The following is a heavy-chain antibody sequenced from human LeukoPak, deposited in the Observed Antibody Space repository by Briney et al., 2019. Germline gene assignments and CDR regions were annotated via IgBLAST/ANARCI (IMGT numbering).Heavy chain of an antibody. CDR3: ARGTDYGDYAGY. Sequence: ASVKVSCKASGYTFTSYAMHWVRQAPGQRLEWLGWINAGNGNTKYSQKFQDRVTITRDTSASTAYMELSSLGSEDTAVYYCARGTDYGDYAGYWGQGTLVTVSS. CDR1: GYTFTSYA. CDR2: INAGNGNT. D-gene: IGHD4-17*01. V-gene: IGHV1-3*01. J-gene: IGHJ4*02.